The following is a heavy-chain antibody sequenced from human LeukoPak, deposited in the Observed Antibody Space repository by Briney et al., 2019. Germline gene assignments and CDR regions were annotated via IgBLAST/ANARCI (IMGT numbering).Heavy chain of an antibody. CDR1: GYTFTSYD. D-gene: IGHD6-6*01. CDR2: MNPNSGNT. Sequence: ASVKVSCKASGYTFTSYDINWVRQATGQGLEWVGWMNPNSGNTGYAQKFQGRVTMTRNTSISTAYMELSSLRSEDTAVYYCARGASSSSKRGRRYYFDYWGQGTLVTVSS. J-gene: IGHJ4*02. V-gene: IGHV1-8*01. CDR3: ARGASSSSKRGRRYYFDY.